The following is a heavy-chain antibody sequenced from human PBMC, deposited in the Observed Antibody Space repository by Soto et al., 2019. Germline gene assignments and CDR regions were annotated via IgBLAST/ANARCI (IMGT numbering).Heavy chain of an antibody. V-gene: IGHV1-2*02. J-gene: IGHJ4*02. CDR1: GYAFTTYY. CDR3: ARTEMTTLTNFAY. Sequence: ASVKVCCKASGYAFTTYYLHWVRQAPGQDLAWMGWINPNSGMTNSAQKIQGRVTMTRNTSISTASMELSRLKSDDTAAYSCARTEMTTLTNFAYSDQGTQVT. D-gene: IGHD4-17*01. CDR2: INPNSGMT.